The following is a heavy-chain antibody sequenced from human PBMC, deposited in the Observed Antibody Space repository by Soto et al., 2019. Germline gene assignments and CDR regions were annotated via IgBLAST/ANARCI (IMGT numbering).Heavy chain of an antibody. CDR3: ARDMVSTIGDFDY. CDR2: LNPNSGAT. J-gene: IGHJ4*02. D-gene: IGHD5-12*01. Sequence: ASVKVSCKASGYTFTGYYIHWVRQAPGQGLEWVGWLNPNSGATNYAQKFQGRVTMTRDSSIITAYMELSRLRSDDTAVYYCARDMVSTIGDFDYWGQGTLVTVYS. CDR1: GYTFTGYY. V-gene: IGHV1-2*02.